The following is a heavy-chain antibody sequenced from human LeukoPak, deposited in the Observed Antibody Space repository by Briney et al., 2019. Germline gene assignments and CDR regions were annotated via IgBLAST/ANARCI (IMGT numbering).Heavy chain of an antibody. Sequence: SQTLSLTCAISGDSVSSKSAAWTWIRQSPSRGLEWLGRTYYRSKWYNDYAVSVKSRITINPDTSKNQFSLQLNSVTPEDTAVYYRARGEVTYSIAARLDYWGQGTLVTVSS. CDR1: GDSVSSKSAA. CDR3: ARGEVTYSIAARLDY. J-gene: IGHJ4*02. V-gene: IGHV6-1*01. CDR2: TYYRSKWYN. D-gene: IGHD6-6*01.